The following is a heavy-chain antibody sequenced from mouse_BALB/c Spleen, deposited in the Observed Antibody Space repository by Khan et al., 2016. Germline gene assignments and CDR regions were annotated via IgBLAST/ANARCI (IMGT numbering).Heavy chain of an antibody. J-gene: IGHJ4*01. CDR2: INTYTGEP. D-gene: IGHD1-1*01. CDR1: GYTFTNYG. V-gene: IGHV9-3-1*01. CDR3: ARVGLLYAMDY. Sequence: QIQLVQSGPELKKPGETVKISCKASGYTFTNYGMNWVKQAPGKGLKWMGWINTYTGEPTYADDFKGRFAFSLETSASTAYLQINNLKNEDTATYFCARVGLLYAMDYWGQGTSVTVSS.